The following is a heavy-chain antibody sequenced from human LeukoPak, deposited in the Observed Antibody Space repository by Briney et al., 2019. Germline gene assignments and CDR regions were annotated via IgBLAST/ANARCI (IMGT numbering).Heavy chain of an antibody. CDR2: INHSGST. Sequence: PSETLSLTCTVSGGSISSSSYYWGWIRQPPGKGLEWIGEINHSGSTNYNPSLKSRVTISVDTSKNQFSLKLSSVTAADTAVYYCARRIQLWRRALDYWGQGTLVTVSS. D-gene: IGHD5-18*01. CDR1: GGSISSSSYY. J-gene: IGHJ4*02. CDR3: ARRIQLWRRALDY. V-gene: IGHV4-39*07.